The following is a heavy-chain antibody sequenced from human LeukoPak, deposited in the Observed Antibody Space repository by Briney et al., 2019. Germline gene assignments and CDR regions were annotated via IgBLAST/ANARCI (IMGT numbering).Heavy chain of an antibody. V-gene: IGHV4-39*07. Sequence: SETLSLTCTVSGGSISSSSYYWGWIRQPPGKGLEWIGSIYYSGSTYYNPSLKSRVTISVDTSKNQFSLKLSSVTAADTAVYYCARGAFLDYWGQGTLVTVSS. CDR3: ARGAFLDY. CDR2: IYYSGST. CDR1: GGSISSSSYY. J-gene: IGHJ4*02.